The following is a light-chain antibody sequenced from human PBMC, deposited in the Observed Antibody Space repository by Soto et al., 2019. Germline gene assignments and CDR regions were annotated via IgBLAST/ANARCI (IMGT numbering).Light chain of an antibody. CDR1: QSVSSY. Sequence: EIVLTQSPATLSLSPGERATLSCRASQSVSSYLAWYQQKPGQAPRLLIYDASNRATGITARFSGSGSGTDLTLTISSLEPEDFAVYYCQQRSNWPSWTFGQGTKVEIK. V-gene: IGKV3-11*01. J-gene: IGKJ1*01. CDR3: QQRSNWPSWT. CDR2: DAS.